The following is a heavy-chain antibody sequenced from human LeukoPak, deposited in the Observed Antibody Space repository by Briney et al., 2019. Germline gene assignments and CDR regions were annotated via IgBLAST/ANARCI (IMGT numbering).Heavy chain of an antibody. CDR2: IYSGGTT. Sequence: GGSLRLSCAASGFSVSSNYMSGVRQAPGKGLEWVSVIYSGGTTYYADSVKGRFTISRDNSKNTLYLQMNSLRAEDTALYYCASGITGTDNWFDPWGQGTLVTVSS. D-gene: IGHD1-20*01. CDR1: GFSVSSNY. CDR3: ASGITGTDNWFDP. J-gene: IGHJ5*02. V-gene: IGHV3-66*02.